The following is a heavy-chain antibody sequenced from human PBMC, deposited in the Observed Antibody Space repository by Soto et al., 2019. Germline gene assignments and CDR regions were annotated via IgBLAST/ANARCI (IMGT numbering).Heavy chain of an antibody. D-gene: IGHD5-18*01. CDR2: INHSGST. CDR1: GGSFSGYY. Sequence: SETLCLTCAVYGGSFSGYYWSGIRQPPGKGLEWIGEINHSGSTNYNPSLKSRVTISVDTSKNQFSLKLSSVTAADTAVYYCARGQRGYSYGARFRYSSYGMHVSGPAPNVTV. J-gene: IGHJ6*02. V-gene: IGHV4-34*01. CDR3: ARGQRGYSYGARFRYSSYGMHV.